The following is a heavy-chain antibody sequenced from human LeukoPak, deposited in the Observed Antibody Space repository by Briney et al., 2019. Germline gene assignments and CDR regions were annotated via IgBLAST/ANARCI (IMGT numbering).Heavy chain of an antibody. CDR3: AKHFPCSGGSCYSSGFDY. D-gene: IGHD2-15*01. J-gene: IGHJ4*02. CDR1: GFTFSSYG. Sequence: GGSLRLSCAASGFTFSSYGMHWVRQAPGKGLEWVAVISYDGSNKYYADSVKGRFTISRDNSKNTLYLQMNSLRAEDTAVYYCAKHFPCSGGSCYSSGFDYWGQGTLVTVSS. CDR2: ISYDGSNK. V-gene: IGHV3-30*18.